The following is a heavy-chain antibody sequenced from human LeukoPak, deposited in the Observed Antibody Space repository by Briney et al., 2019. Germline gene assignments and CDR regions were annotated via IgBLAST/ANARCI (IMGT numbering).Heavy chain of an antibody. V-gene: IGHV3-7*01. CDR1: GFTFSSYW. D-gene: IGHD2-2*01. J-gene: IGHJ3*02. CDR2: IKLDVSET. CDR3: AAGYQLPRADAFDI. Sequence: GGSLRLSCAASGFTFSSYWMTWVRQAPGKGLEWVANIKLDVSETYYVDSVRGRFTISRDNTKNSLYLQMDSLRAEDTAVYYCAAGYQLPRADAFDIWVQGTMVTVSS.